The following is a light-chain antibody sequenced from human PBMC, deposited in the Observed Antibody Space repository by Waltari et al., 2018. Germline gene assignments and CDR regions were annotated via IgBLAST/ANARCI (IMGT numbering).Light chain of an antibody. J-gene: IGLJ1*01. CDR1: SSGVAGYNY. V-gene: IGLV2-11*01. CDR3: CSFAGSPLYV. Sequence: QSALTQPRSVSGSPGQSVTISCTGTSSGVAGYNYVSWYQQHPGKAPKLMIYDVSKRPSGVPDRFSGSRSGDTASLTISGLQAEDEADYYCCSFAGSPLYVFGTGTKVTVL. CDR2: DVS.